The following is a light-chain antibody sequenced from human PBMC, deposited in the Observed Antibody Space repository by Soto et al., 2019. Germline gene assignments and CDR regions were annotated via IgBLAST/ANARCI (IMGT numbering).Light chain of an antibody. CDR2: GAS. CDR3: QQYHNWPAT. Sequence: EIVMTQSPATLSVSPGERVTLSCRASQSVTGFLGWYQQKPGQPPRLLIYGASTRASGIPARFSGSGSGTEFSLTISSLQSEDFAVYYCQQYHNWPATFGQGTKVEV. V-gene: IGKV3-15*01. J-gene: IGKJ1*01. CDR1: QSVTGF.